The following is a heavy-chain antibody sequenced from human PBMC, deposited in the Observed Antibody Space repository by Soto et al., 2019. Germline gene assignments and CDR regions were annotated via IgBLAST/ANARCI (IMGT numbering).Heavy chain of an antibody. CDR2: IIPIFGTA. Sequence: QVQLVQSGAEVKKPGSSMKVSCKASGGTFSSYAISWVRQAPGQGLEWMGGIIPIFGTANYAQKFQDRVTITADESTSTAYMELSSLRSEDTAVYYCARTRSGYDWSSSFDYWGQGTLVTVSS. CDR1: GGTFSSYA. D-gene: IGHD5-12*01. CDR3: ARTRSGYDWSSSFDY. J-gene: IGHJ4*02. V-gene: IGHV1-69*01.